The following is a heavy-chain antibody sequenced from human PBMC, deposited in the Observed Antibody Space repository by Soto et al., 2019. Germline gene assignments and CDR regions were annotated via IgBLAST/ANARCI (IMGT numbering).Heavy chain of an antibody. CDR2: IYYSGST. D-gene: IGHD3-10*01. J-gene: IGHJ6*02. CDR3: ARGRYWDYYGSGSYYYYYYYGMDV. Sequence: PSETLSLTCTVSGGSISSGGYYWSWIRQHPGKGLEWIGYIYYSGSTYYNPSLKSRVTISVDTSKNQFSLKLSSVTAADTAVYYCARGRYWDYYGSGSYYYYYYYGMDVWGQGTTVTVSS. V-gene: IGHV4-31*03. CDR1: GGSISSGGYY.